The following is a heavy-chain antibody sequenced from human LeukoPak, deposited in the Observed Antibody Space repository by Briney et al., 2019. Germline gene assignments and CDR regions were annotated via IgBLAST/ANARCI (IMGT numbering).Heavy chain of an antibody. V-gene: IGHV4-4*09. J-gene: IGHJ3*02. D-gene: IGHD3-22*01. Sequence: SETLSLTCTVTGGSISSYYWSWIRQPPGKGLEWIGYMYTSGSTNYNPSLKSRVTISVDTSKNQFSLKLSSVTAADTAVYYCARLRRLNYYDSSGYAFDIWGQGTMVTVSS. CDR2: MYTSGST. CDR1: GGSISSYY. CDR3: ARLRRLNYYDSSGYAFDI.